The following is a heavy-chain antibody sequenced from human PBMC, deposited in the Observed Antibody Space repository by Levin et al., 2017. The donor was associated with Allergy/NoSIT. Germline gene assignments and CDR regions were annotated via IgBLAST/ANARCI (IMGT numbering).Heavy chain of an antibody. CDR1: GLIFSYYA. CDR3: AKTLRI. V-gene: IGHV3-23*01. J-gene: IGHJ4*02. D-gene: IGHD2-15*01. CDR2: ISDSGDST. Sequence: LSLTCAASGLIFSYYAMSWVRQAPGKGLQWVSSISDSGDSTYYADSVKGRFTISRDNSVNTLYLQMSSLRVEDTAVYYCAKTLRIGGQGTLVTVSS.